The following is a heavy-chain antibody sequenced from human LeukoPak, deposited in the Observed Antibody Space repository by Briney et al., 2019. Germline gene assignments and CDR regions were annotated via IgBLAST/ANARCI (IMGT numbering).Heavy chain of an antibody. CDR1: GGSFSGYY. Sequence: SETLSLTCAVYGGSFSGYYWSWIRQPPGKGLEWIGEINHSGSTNYNPSLKSRVTISVDTSKNQFSLKLSSVTAADTAVYYCARRGLGYCSGGSCYGYSYFFDYWGQGTLVTVSS. D-gene: IGHD2-15*01. J-gene: IGHJ4*02. CDR2: INHSGST. CDR3: ARRGLGYCSGGSCYGYSYFFDY. V-gene: IGHV4-34*01.